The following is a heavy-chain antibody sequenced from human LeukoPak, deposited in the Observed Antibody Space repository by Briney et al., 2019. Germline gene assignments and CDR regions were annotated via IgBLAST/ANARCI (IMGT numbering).Heavy chain of an antibody. CDR3: ARDRAGATSNFDY. Sequence: PSETLSLTCTVSGGSVSSGSYYWSWIRQPPGKGLEWIGYIYYSGSTNYNPSLKSRVTISVDTSKNQFSLKLSSVTAADTAVYYCARDRAGATSNFDYWGQGTLVTVSS. V-gene: IGHV4-61*01. CDR1: GGSVSSGSYY. J-gene: IGHJ4*02. D-gene: IGHD1-26*01. CDR2: IYYSGST.